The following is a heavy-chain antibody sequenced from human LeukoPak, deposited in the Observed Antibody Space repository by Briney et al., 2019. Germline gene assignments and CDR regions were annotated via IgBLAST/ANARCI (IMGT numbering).Heavy chain of an antibody. CDR3: TRDGPALGWYFDL. CDR2: ISGYNGDT. J-gene: IGHJ2*01. D-gene: IGHD7-27*01. Sequence: ASVKVSCKASGYTFPNYGLSWVRQAPGQGLEWMGWISGYNGDTKYAQKLQDRVTMTTDTSTSTAYMELRSLRSDDTAVYFCTRDGPALGWYFDLWGRGTLVTVSS. CDR1: GYTFPNYG. V-gene: IGHV1-18*01.